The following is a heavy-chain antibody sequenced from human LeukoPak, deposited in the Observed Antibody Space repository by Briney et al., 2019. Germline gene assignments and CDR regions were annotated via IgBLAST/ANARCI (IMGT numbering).Heavy chain of an antibody. V-gene: IGHV3-9*01. J-gene: IGHJ4*02. CDR1: GFTFDDYA. CDR3: AKVGIGYLDY. D-gene: IGHD1-26*01. CDR2: ISWNSGSI. Sequence: GGSLRLSCAASGFTFDDYAMRWVRQAPGKGLEWVSGISWNSGSIGYADSVKGRFTISRDNAKNSLYLQMNSLRTEDTALYYCAKVGIGYLDYWGQGTLVSVSS.